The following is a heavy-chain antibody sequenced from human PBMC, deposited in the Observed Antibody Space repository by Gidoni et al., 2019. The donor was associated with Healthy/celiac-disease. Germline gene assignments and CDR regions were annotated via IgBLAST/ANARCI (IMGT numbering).Heavy chain of an antibody. D-gene: IGHD5-12*01. CDR3: ARYIGGMDV. J-gene: IGHJ6*02. V-gene: IGHV4-61*01. CDR2: IYYSGST. CDR1: GGSVSSGSYY. Sequence: QVQLQESGPGLVKPSETLSLTCTVSGGSVSSGSYYWSWIRQPPGKGLGWIGYIYYSGSTNYNPSLKSRVTISVDTSKNQFSLKLSSVTAADTAVYYCARYIGGMDVWGQGTTVTVSS.